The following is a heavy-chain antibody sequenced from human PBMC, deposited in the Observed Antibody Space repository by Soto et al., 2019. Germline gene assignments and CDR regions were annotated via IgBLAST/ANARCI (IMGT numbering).Heavy chain of an antibody. CDR3: ARGWGLDP. CDR2: IKQDGSEK. CDR1: GFTFNSYW. J-gene: IGHJ5*02. V-gene: IGHV3-7*04. D-gene: IGHD1-26*01. Sequence: EVQLVESGGGLVQPGGSLRLSCAASGFTFNSYWMTWVRQAPGKGLEWVANIKQDGSEKYYVDSVKGRFTISRDNAKNSLYLQMNGLRAEYTAVYYCARGWGLDPWGQGTLVTVSS.